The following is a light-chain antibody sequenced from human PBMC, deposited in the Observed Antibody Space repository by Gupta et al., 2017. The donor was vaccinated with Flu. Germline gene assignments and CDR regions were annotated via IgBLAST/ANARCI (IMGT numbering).Light chain of an antibody. CDR3: HQHVSTPWT. CDR2: WAS. J-gene: IGKJ1*01. CDR1: QSVLYTSNNKNY. V-gene: IGKV4-1*01. Sequence: DIVMTQSPESLTVSLGERATINCKSSQSVLYTSNNKNYLAWYQQKPGQPPKLLIYWASTRESGVPDRFSGRGSGTDFTLTITSLQAEDVAVYYCHQHVSTPWTFGQGTKVENK.